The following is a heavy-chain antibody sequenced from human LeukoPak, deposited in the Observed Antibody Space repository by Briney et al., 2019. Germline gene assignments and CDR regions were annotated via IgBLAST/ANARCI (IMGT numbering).Heavy chain of an antibody. D-gene: IGHD3-16*01. CDR1: GFKFSSFS. V-gene: IGHV3-48*04. Sequence: PGGSLRLSCTASGFKFSSFSMNWARQAPGKGLEWLSYISSTSSAIYYPYSVKGRFTISRDNAKNSLYLQMDSLRAEDTAIYYCARVIGSYGDSAYWGQGTLVTVSS. CDR3: ARVIGSYGDSAY. CDR2: ISSTSSAI. J-gene: IGHJ4*02.